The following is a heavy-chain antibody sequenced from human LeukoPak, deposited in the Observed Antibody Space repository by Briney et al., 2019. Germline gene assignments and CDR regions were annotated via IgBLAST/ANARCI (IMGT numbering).Heavy chain of an antibody. CDR3: APKYDFWCGYYW. V-gene: IGHV1-2*02. CDR2: INPNSGDT. CDR1: GYTLTGYY. Sequence: GASVKVSCKASGYTLTGYYIHCVRHAPGQGPEWMGWINPNSGDTNYAQKFQGRVTLVRDTCISTAYMELSRLRSDVTAVYYCAPKYDFWCGYYWWGQGTLVTVSS. J-gene: IGHJ4*02. D-gene: IGHD3-3*01.